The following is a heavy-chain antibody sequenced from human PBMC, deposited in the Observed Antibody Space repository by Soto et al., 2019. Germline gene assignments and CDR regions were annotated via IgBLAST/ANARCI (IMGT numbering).Heavy chain of an antibody. CDR1: GYTFTSYG. D-gene: IGHD3-3*01. CDR2: ISAYNGNT. Sequence: ASVKVSCKASGYTFTSYGISWVRQAPGQGLEWMGWISAYNGNTNYAQKLQGRVTMTTDTSTSTAYMELRSLRSDDTAVYYCARTRYYDFWSGYSHRPIYYYYYGMDVCGQGTTVTVS. CDR3: ARTRYYDFWSGYSHRPIYYYYYGMDV. J-gene: IGHJ6*02. V-gene: IGHV1-18*01.